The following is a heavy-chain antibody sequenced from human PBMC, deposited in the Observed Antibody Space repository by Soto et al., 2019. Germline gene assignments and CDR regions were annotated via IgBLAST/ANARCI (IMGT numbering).Heavy chain of an antibody. J-gene: IGHJ4*02. CDR2: IYFDGNA. Sequence: SETVSLTCSVSGASLSSGEHYWNCIRQPPGKGLEWIGYIYFDGNAYYHPSLKSRVTISIDMSKNQFSLRMTSVTAADTAVYYCATITIFGVVPNYFDYWGQGTLVTVSS. D-gene: IGHD3-3*01. CDR3: ATITIFGVVPNYFDY. V-gene: IGHV4-30-4*01. CDR1: GASLSSGEHY.